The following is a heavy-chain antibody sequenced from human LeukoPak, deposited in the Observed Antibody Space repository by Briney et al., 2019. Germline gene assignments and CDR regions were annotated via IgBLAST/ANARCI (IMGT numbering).Heavy chain of an antibody. CDR2: MCCEGGNK. V-gene: IGHV3-33*01. CDR3: ARDPPDDSSGYYSLDY. Sequence: PGGSLRLSCAASGFTFSSYGMHWVRQAPGKGLEWVAVMCCEGGNKYYGDSVKGRFTISRDNSKSTLYLQMNSLRAEDTAVYYCARDPPDDSSGYYSLDYWGQGALVTVSS. J-gene: IGHJ4*02. CDR1: GFTFSSYG. D-gene: IGHD3-22*01.